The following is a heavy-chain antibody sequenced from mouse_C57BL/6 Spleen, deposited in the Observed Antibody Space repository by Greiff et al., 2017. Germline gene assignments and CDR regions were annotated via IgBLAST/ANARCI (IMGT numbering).Heavy chain of an antibody. J-gene: IGHJ1*03. CDR3: TKGAFTTVVARYFDV. CDR2: IDPETGGT. CDR1: GYTFTDYE. Sequence: VQRVESGAELVRPGASVTLSCKASGYTFTDYEMHWVKQTPVHGLEWIGAIDPETGGTAYNQKFKGKAILTADKSSSTAYMELRSLTSEDSAVYYCTKGAFTTVVARYFDVWGTGTTVTVSS. D-gene: IGHD1-1*01. V-gene: IGHV1-15*01.